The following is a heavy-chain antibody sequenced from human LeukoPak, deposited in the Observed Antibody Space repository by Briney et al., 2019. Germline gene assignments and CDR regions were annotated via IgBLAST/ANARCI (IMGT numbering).Heavy chain of an antibody. V-gene: IGHV3-48*04. CDR3: ARDHRGDILTGYNWFDP. J-gene: IGHJ5*02. CDR2: ISSSSTI. CDR1: GFTFSSYS. Sequence: GGSLRLSCAASGFTFSSYSMNWVRQAPGKGLEWVSYISSSSTIYYADSVKGRFTISRDNAKNSLYLQMNSLRAEDTAVYYCARDHRGDILTGYNWFDPWGQGTLVTVSS. D-gene: IGHD3-9*01.